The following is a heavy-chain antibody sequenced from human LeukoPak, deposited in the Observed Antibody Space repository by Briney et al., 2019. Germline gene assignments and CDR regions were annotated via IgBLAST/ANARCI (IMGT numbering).Heavy chain of an antibody. CDR1: GFIFNIYS. Sequence: GSLRLSCADSGFIFNIYSMKWVRQAPGKGLEWISAISASGASTFYADSVKGRFTISRDNAKNTVSLQLNSLRAEDMAIYYCAKTSREYFDYWGRGTLVTVSS. J-gene: IGHJ4*02. D-gene: IGHD5-24*01. CDR2: ISASGAST. V-gene: IGHV3-23*01. CDR3: AKTSREYFDY.